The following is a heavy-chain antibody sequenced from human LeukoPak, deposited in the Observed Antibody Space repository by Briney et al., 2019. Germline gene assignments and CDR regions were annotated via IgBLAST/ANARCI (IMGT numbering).Heavy chain of an antibody. CDR3: ARGIDIVVVPAALSVRPWFDP. Sequence: GESLQISCKGSGYRFTSYWIGGVRRLPGKGLEWMGIIYPGDSDTRYSPSIQGQVTISADKSISTAYLQWSSLKASDTAMYYCARGIDIVVVPAALSVRPWFDPWGQGTLVTVSS. CDR1: GYRFTSYW. J-gene: IGHJ5*02. D-gene: IGHD2-2*01. V-gene: IGHV5-51*01. CDR2: IYPGDSDT.